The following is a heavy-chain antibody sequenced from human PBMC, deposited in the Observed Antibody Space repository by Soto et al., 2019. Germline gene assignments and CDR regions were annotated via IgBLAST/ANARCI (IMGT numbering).Heavy chain of an antibody. Sequence: SETLSLTCAVSGASVSGQYWSWVRQPPGKGLEWVGEIIPTGSTTYNPCLKSRLRFSLDTSNNNSSLTLSSVSVADTAVYYCARGGITMAWNYYYYGMDVWGQGTTVTVSS. J-gene: IGHJ6*02. CDR3: ARGGITMAWNYYYYGMDV. CDR1: GASVSGQY. CDR2: IIPTGST. V-gene: IGHV4-34*01. D-gene: IGHD3-10*01.